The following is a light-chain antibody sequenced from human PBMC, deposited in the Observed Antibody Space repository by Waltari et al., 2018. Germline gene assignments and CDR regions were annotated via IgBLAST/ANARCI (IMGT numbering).Light chain of an antibody. CDR3: AVWDDSLIGRV. J-gene: IGLJ3*02. CDR2: RND. Sequence: QPVLSQPPSASGTPGQRVTISCSGTSSNVGSNYVSWYQHLPGTVPKLLIYRNDQRPSGVPDRFSGSKSGTSASLAISGLQSEDESDYYCAVWDDSLIGRVFGGGTKLTVL. V-gene: IGLV1-47*01. CDR1: SSNVGSNY.